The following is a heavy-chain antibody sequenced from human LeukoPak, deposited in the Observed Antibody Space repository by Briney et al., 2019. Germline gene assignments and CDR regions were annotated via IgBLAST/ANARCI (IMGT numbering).Heavy chain of an antibody. CDR1: GFFFSSYS. CDR3: ARDDSGFDLGALDYYYGMDV. CDR2: ISSRSSYI. Sequence: PGGSLRLSCAASGFFFSSYSMTWVRQAPGKGLEWVSSISSRSSYIYYADSVKGRFTISRDNAKNSLYLQMNSLRGEDTAVYYCARDDSGFDLGALDYYYGMDVWGQGTTVTVSS. V-gene: IGHV3-21*01. J-gene: IGHJ6*02. D-gene: IGHD5-12*01.